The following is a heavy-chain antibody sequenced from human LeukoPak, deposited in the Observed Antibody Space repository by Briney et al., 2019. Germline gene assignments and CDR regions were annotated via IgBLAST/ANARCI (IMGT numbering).Heavy chain of an antibody. V-gene: IGHV4-39*07. D-gene: IGHD2-2*01. CDR1: GGSISSSSYY. J-gene: IGHJ6*03. CDR2: IYYSGST. Sequence: PSETLSLTCTVSGGSISSSSYYWGWIRQPPGKGLEWIGSIYYSGSTYYNPSLKSRVTISVDTSKNQFSLKLSSVTAADTAVYYCVREDYQLLSGSFYHYMDVWGKGTTVTVSS. CDR3: VREDYQLLSGSFYHYMDV.